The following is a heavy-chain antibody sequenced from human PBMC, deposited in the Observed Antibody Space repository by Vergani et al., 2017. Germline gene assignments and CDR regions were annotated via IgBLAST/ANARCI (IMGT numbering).Heavy chain of an antibody. J-gene: IGHJ4*02. D-gene: IGHD1-26*01. CDR3: AKHTRSGFIDY. CDR1: GFTFSSYG. V-gene: IGHV3-30*02. CDR2: IRYDASNS. Sequence: QVQLVESGGGVVQPGGSLRLSCAASGFTFSSYGMHWVRQAPGKGLEWVAFIRYDASNSYYADSVKGRFTISRDNSKNTLSLQMNSLRAEDTAVYYCAKHTRSGFIDYWGQGTLVTVSS.